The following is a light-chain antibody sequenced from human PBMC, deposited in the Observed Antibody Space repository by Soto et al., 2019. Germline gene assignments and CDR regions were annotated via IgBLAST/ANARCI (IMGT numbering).Light chain of an antibody. J-gene: IGKJ1*01. CDR2: EVS. CDR3: MQSIQLPRT. CDR1: PILLHSDGNTY. Sequence: DIVITQIPPSLLGTPGQPASIAWKSSPILLHSDGNTYLYWYLQKPGQPPQLLIYEVSNRFSGVPDRFSGSESGTDFTLKISRVEAEDVGVYDGMQSIQLPRTFGQGTKVDIK. V-gene: IGKV2D-29*01.